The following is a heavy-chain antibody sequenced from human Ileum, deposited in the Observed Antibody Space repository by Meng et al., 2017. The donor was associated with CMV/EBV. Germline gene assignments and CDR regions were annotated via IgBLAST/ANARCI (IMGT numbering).Heavy chain of an antibody. Sequence: GESLKISCAASGFTFSNAWMSWVRQAPGKGLEWVGRIKSKTDGGTTDYAAPVKGRFTISRDDSKNTLYLQMNSLKTEDTAVYYCTTELHGYYDFWSGYFVYGMDVWGQGTTVTVSS. D-gene: IGHD3-3*01. CDR3: TTELHGYYDFWSGYFVYGMDV. J-gene: IGHJ6*02. CDR1: GFTFSNAW. CDR2: IKSKTDGGTT. V-gene: IGHV3-15*01.